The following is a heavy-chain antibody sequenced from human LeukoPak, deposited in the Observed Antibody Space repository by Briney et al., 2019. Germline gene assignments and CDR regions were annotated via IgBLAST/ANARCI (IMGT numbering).Heavy chain of an antibody. D-gene: IGHD1-26*01. CDR2: ISGSGGST. J-gene: IGHJ4*02. V-gene: IGHV3-23*01. CDR1: GFTFSSYG. CDR3: AKAVGRGTKKYFDY. Sequence: QTGGSLRLSCAASGFTFSSYGMSWVRQAPGKGLEWVSAISGSGGSTYYADSVKGRFTISRDNSKNTLYLQMNSPRAEDTAVYYCAKAVGRGTKKYFDYWGQGTLVTVSS.